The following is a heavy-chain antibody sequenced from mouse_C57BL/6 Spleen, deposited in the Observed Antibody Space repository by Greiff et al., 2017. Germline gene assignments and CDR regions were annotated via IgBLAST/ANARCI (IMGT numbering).Heavy chain of an antibody. V-gene: IGHV1-52*01. D-gene: IGHD3-3*01. CDR3: AREGTYYAMDY. Sequence: VQLQQPGAELVRPGSSVKLSCKASGYTFTSYWMHWVKQRPIQGLEWIGNIDPSDSETHYNQKFKDKATLTVDKSSSTAYMQLSSLTSEDSAVYYWAREGTYYAMDYWGQGTSVTVSS. CDR2: IDPSDSET. J-gene: IGHJ4*01. CDR1: GYTFTSYW.